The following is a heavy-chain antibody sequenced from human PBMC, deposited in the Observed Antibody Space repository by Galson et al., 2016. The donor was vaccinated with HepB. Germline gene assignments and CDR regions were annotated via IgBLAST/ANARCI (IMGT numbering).Heavy chain of an antibody. V-gene: IGHV5-51*01. Sequence: QSGAEVKKPGESLRISCKGSGYSFTDYWIGWLRQMPGKGLEWMGIIYPGDSHTRYSPSFQGQVTISADKSISTAYLQWSSLKASDTAIYYCARRLTHDSKIWDIDYWGQGTLVTVSS. J-gene: IGHJ4*02. CDR1: GYSFTDYW. CDR3: ARRLTHDSKIWDIDY. D-gene: IGHD3-16*01. CDR2: IYPGDSHT.